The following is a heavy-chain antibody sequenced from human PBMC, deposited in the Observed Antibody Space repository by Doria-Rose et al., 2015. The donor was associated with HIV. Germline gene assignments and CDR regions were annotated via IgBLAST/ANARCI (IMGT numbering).Heavy chain of an antibody. D-gene: IGHD1-20*01. CDR1: ISSAAYY. CDR3: ARARITGADY. CDR2: IYYSGST. Sequence: ISSAAYYWSWIRQPPGKGLEWIGYIYYSGSTYYNPSLKSRVTISVDTSKNQFSLKLSSVTAADTAVYYCARARITGADYWGQGTLVTVSS. V-gene: IGHV4-31*02. J-gene: IGHJ4*02.